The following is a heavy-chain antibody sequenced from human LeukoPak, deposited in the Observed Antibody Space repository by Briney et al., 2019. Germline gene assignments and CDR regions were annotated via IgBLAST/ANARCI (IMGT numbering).Heavy chain of an antibody. J-gene: IGHJ5*02. D-gene: IGHD2-21*02. CDR1: GFTVSSNY. Sequence: GGSPRLSCAASGFTVSSNYMSWVRQAPGKGLEWVSVIYSGGSTYYADSVKGRFTISRDNSKNTLYLQMNSLRAEDTAVYYCAKLPTVTASWFDPWGQGTLVTVSS. CDR3: AKLPTVTASWFDP. CDR2: IYSGGST. V-gene: IGHV3-53*01.